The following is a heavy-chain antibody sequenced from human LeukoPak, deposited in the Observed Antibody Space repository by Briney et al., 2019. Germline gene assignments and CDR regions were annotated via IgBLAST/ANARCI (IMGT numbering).Heavy chain of an antibody. CDR1: GYSISSGYY. CDR2: IYHSGST. V-gene: IGHV4-38-2*02. D-gene: IGHD1-26*01. J-gene: IGHJ4*02. CDR3: ARAAIVGATGIDY. Sequence: SETLSLTCTVSGYSISSGYYWGWIRQPPGKGLEWIVSIYHSGSTYYNPSLKSRVTISVDTSKNQFSLKLSSVTAADTAVYYCARAAIVGATGIDYWGQGTLVTVSS.